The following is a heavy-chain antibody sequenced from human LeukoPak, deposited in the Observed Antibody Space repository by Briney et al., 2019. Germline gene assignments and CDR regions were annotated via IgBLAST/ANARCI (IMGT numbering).Heavy chain of an antibody. V-gene: IGHV3-21*01. Sequence: GGSLRLSCAASGFTFSSYGMNWVRQAPGRGLEWVSSISSGSTYIYYAGSVKGRFTISGDNGKNSLYLQMNSLRAEDTAVYYCARDKLAYCGGDCYPDAWGQGTLVTVSS. J-gene: IGHJ5*02. CDR1: GFTFSSYG. CDR3: ARDKLAYCGGDCYPDA. D-gene: IGHD2-21*02. CDR2: ISSGSTYI.